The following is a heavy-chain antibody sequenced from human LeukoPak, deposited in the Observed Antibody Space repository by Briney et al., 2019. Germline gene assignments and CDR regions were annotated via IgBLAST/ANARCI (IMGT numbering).Heavy chain of an antibody. V-gene: IGHV1-18*01. CDR3: ARSTTRVGATTFYFDY. Sequence: ASVKVSCKASGYTFTSYGISWERQAPGQGLEWMGWISAYNGNTNYAQKLQGRVTMTTDTSTSTAYMELRSLRSDDTAVYYCARSTTRVGATTFYFDYWGQGTLVTVSS. CDR2: ISAYNGNT. CDR1: GYTFTSYG. D-gene: IGHD1-26*01. J-gene: IGHJ4*02.